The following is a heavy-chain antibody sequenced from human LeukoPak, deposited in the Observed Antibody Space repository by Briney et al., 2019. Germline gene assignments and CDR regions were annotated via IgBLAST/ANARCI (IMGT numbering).Heavy chain of an antibody. CDR1: GFTFDDYA. D-gene: IGHD6-19*01. CDR2: TSWNSGSI. Sequence: PGGSLRLSCAASGFTFDDYAMHRVRQAPGKGLEWVSGTSWNSGSIGYADSLKGRFTISRDNAKNSLYLQMNSLRAEDTALYYCAKVPYSSGWYWFDYWGQGTLVTVSS. CDR3: AKVPYSSGWYWFDY. V-gene: IGHV3-9*01. J-gene: IGHJ4*02.